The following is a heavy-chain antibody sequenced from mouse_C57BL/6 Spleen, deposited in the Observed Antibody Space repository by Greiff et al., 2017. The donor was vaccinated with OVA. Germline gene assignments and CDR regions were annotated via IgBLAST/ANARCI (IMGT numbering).Heavy chain of an antibody. Sequence: VQLQQPGAELVKPGASVKLSCKASGYTFTSYWMHWVKQRPGQGLEWIGMIHPNSGSTNYNEKFKSKATLTVDKSSSTAYMQLSSLTSEDSAVYYCARSFTTVVATGFDYWGQGTTLTVSS. D-gene: IGHD1-1*01. J-gene: IGHJ2*01. CDR3: ARSFTTVVATGFDY. V-gene: IGHV1-64*01. CDR1: GYTFTSYW. CDR2: IHPNSGST.